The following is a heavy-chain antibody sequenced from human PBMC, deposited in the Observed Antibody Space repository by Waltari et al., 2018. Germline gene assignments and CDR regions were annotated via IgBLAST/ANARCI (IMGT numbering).Heavy chain of an antibody. D-gene: IGHD3-10*01. CDR1: GFTVSSNY. CDR2: IYSGGST. J-gene: IGHJ4*02. V-gene: IGHV3-53*01. Sequence: EVQLVESGGGLIQPGGSLRLSCAASGFTVSSNYMSWVRQAPGKGLEGVSVIYSGGSTYDADSVKGRFTISRDNSKNTLYLQMNSLRAEDTAVYYCARDEDHYGSGTDYWGQGTLVTVSS. CDR3: ARDEDHYGSGTDY.